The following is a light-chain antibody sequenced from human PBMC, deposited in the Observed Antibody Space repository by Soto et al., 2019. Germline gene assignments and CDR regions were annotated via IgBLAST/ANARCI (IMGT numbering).Light chain of an antibody. V-gene: IGKV3-20*01. CDR3: QKYGNFWT. Sequence: EIVLTQSPGTLSLSPGERATLSCRASQSVSSNLAWYQQKPGQAPRLLIYGASSRATGIPDRFSGSGSGTDFSLTIRRLEPDDFAVYYCQKYGNFWTFGQGTKVDIK. CDR2: GAS. CDR1: QSVSSN. J-gene: IGKJ1*01.